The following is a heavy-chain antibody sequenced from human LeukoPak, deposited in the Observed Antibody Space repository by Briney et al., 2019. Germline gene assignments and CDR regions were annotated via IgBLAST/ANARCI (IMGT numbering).Heavy chain of an antibody. CDR2: ISYDGNNK. V-gene: IGHV3-30*18. Sequence: PGGSLRLSCAASGFTFSNYGIHWVRQAPGKGPEWVAVISYDGNNKYYADSVKGRFTISRDNSRNTLFLQMNSLRAEDTAVYYWAKGVDYCSGGSCPADYWGPGTLVTVSS. D-gene: IGHD2-15*01. CDR1: GFTFSNYG. CDR3: AKGVDYCSGGSCPADY. J-gene: IGHJ4*02.